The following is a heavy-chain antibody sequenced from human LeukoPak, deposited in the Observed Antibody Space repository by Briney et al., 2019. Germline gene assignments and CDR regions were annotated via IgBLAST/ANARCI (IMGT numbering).Heavy chain of an antibody. CDR2: IYYSGST. CDR1: GGSINSGGHY. J-gene: IGHJ5*02. D-gene: IGHD6-13*01. CDR3: ARGRYTSSWFGPHTQNWFDP. V-gene: IGHV4-31*03. Sequence: SETLSLTCTVSGGSINSGGHYWNWIRQHPGKGLEWIGYIYYSGSTYYNPSLKSRVSISVDTSKNQFSLKLTSVTAADTSLYYCARGRYTSSWFGPHTQNWFDPWGQGALVTVSS.